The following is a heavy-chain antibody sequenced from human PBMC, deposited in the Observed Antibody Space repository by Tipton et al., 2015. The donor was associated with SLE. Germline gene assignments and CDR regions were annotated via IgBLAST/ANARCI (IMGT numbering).Heavy chain of an antibody. J-gene: IGHJ3*02. Sequence: SLRLSCAASGFTFSSYSMHWVRQAPGKGLEWVAVMSYDGSNKYYADSVKGRFTISRGNSKNTLYLQMNSLRAEDTAVYYCARDLNYYGSGRRPDAFDIWGEGTMVTVSS. CDR2: MSYDGSNK. V-gene: IGHV3-30*04. CDR1: GFTFSSYS. CDR3: ARDLNYYGSGRRPDAFDI. D-gene: IGHD3-10*01.